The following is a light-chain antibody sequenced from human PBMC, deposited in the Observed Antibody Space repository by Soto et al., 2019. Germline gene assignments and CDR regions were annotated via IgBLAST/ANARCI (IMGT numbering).Light chain of an antibody. Sequence: VLTQPPSASGTPGQRVTISCSGSSSNIGINTVNWYQQLPGAAPKLLIYTNNQRPSGVPDRFSASKSGTSASLAISGLQSEDEADYYCAARDDSLNGYVFGTGTKVTVL. CDR1: SSNIGINT. J-gene: IGLJ1*01. V-gene: IGLV1-44*01. CDR3: AARDDSLNGYV. CDR2: TNN.